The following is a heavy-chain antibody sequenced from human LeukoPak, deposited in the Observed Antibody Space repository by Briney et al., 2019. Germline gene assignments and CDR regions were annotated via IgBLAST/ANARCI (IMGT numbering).Heavy chain of an antibody. J-gene: IGHJ4*02. V-gene: IGHV3-9*01. CDR2: ISWNSGSI. D-gene: IGHD3-10*01. Sequence: PGGSLRLSCAASGFTFDDYAMHWVRQAPGKGLEWVSGISWNSGSIGYADSVKGRFTISRDNAKNSLYLQMNSLRAEDTALYYCAKDIWFGESQYYFDYWGQGTLVTVSS. CDR1: GFTFDDYA. CDR3: AKDIWFGESQYYFDY.